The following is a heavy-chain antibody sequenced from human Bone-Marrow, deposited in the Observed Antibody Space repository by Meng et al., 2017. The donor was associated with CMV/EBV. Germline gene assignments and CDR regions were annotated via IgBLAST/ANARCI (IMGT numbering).Heavy chain of an antibody. J-gene: IGHJ3*02. CDR3: ARGSVQLWLVLLHEAFDI. CDR1: GLPFSSYA. D-gene: IGHD5-18*01. CDR2: ISYDGSNK. V-gene: IGHV3-30-3*01. Sequence: GESLKISCAASGLPFSSYAMYWVRQAPGKGPEWVAVISYDGSNKYYADSVKGRFTISRDNSKNTLFLQMNSLRAEDTAVYYCARGSVQLWLVLLHEAFDIWGQGTMVTVSS.